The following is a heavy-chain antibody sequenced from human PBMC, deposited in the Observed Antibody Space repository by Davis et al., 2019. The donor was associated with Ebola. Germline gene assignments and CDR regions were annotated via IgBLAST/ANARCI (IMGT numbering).Heavy chain of an antibody. D-gene: IGHD6-13*01. J-gene: IGHJ4*02. CDR3: VRSNSWYGDY. Sequence: AASVKVSCKASGYTFTNYGITWVRQAPGQGLEWMGWINPHNGNTNYAQNVQGRVTMTTDTSTSTAYMEVGSLRSDDTAMYYCVRSNSWYGDYWGRGTLVTVSS. CDR1: GYTFTNYG. V-gene: IGHV1-18*04. CDR2: INPHNGNT.